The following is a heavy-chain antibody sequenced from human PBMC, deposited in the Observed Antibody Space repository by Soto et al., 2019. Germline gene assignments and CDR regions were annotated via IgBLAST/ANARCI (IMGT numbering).Heavy chain of an antibody. J-gene: IGHJ4*02. CDR1: GGSLSDYY. CDR2: MYTTGSI. Sequence: ETLSLTCTVSGGSLSDYYRSWIRQPVGQGLEWIGRMYTTGSIAYNPSLKSRVTLSLDTSKNQFSLKLKSVTAADTAVYYCARDPGTGLGLRWGQGTLVTVSS. D-gene: IGHD5-12*01. V-gene: IGHV4-4*07. CDR3: ARDPGTGLGLR.